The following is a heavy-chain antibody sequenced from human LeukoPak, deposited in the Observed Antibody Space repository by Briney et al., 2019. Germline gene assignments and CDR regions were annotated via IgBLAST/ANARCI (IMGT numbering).Heavy chain of an antibody. CDR1: GFTVSSNY. J-gene: IGHJ3*02. Sequence: GGSLRLSCAASGFTVSSNYMSWVRQAPGKGLEWVSVIYSGGSTYYADSVKGRFTISRDNSKNTLDLQMNSLRAEDTAVYYCARDLGYYFAFDIWGQGTMVTVSS. CDR3: ARDLGYYFAFDI. CDR2: IYSGGST. D-gene: IGHD3-22*01. V-gene: IGHV3-53*01.